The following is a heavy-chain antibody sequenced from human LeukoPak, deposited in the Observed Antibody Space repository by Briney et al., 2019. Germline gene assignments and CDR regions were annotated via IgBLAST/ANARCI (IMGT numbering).Heavy chain of an antibody. J-gene: IGHJ3*02. CDR3: ARGKDWYAFDI. Sequence: GGSLRLSCAASGFSVSSNSMSWVRQAPGKGLEWVSIIYSGGSTYYADSVKGRFTISRHNSKNTLYLQMNSLRAEDTAVYYCARGKDWYAFDIWGQGTMVTVSS. D-gene: IGHD3-9*01. CDR2: IYSGGST. V-gene: IGHV3-53*04. CDR1: GFSVSSNS.